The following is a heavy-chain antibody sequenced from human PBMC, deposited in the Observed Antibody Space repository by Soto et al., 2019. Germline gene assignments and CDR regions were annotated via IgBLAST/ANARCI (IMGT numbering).Heavy chain of an antibody. CDR3: ATSPTVGH. D-gene: IGHD2-2*01. V-gene: IGHV3-66*01. CDR2: IYSGGST. Sequence: EVQLVESGGGLVQPGGSLRLSCAVSGFTVSNNYMSWVRQAPGKGLEWVSVIYSGGSTYYADSIKGTFTISRDNSKETLYLRMNSLRAEDTAVYNCATSPTVGHWGQGALVTVSS. J-gene: IGHJ4*02. CDR1: GFTVSNNY.